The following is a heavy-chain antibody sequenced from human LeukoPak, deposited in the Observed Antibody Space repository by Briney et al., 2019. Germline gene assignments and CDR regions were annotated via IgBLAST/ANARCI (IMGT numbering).Heavy chain of an antibody. CDR2: IYHSGST. Sequence: TTSETLSLTCTVSGGSISSSSYYWGWIRQPPGKGLEWIGSIYHSGSTYYNPSLKSRVTISVDTSKNQFSLKLSSVTAADTAVYYCARISSSWPFWDYWGQGTLVTVSS. D-gene: IGHD6-6*01. CDR1: GGSISSSSYY. J-gene: IGHJ4*02. V-gene: IGHV4-39*07. CDR3: ARISSSWPFWDY.